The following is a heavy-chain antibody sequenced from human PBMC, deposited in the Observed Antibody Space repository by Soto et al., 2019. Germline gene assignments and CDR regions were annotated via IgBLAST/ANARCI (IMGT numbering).Heavy chain of an antibody. CDR3: ARDYLVVPHRVIDY. V-gene: IGHV4-31*03. CDR1: GGSISSGGYY. D-gene: IGHD2-2*01. Sequence: SETLSLTYTVSGGSISSGGYYWSWIRQHPGKGLEWIGYIYYSGSTYYNPSLKSRVTISVDTSKNQFSLKLSSVTAADTAVYYCARDYLVVPHRVIDYWGQGTLVTVSS. CDR2: IYYSGST. J-gene: IGHJ4*02.